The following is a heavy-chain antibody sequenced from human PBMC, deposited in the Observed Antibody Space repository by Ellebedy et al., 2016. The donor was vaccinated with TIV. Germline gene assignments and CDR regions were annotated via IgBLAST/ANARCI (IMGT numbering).Heavy chain of an antibody. CDR2: VSYDGTNK. CDR3: AKVMNNWTDLDY. D-gene: IGHD1-20*01. V-gene: IGHV3-30*04. CDR1: GFTFSNNA. J-gene: IGHJ4*02. Sequence: GGPLRLSCAASGFTFSNNAMHWVRQTPGKGLEWVAVVSYDGTNKFYADSVKGRFIISRDNSKNTLHLQMNSLRAEDTAVYYCAKVMNNWTDLDYWGQGTLVTVSS.